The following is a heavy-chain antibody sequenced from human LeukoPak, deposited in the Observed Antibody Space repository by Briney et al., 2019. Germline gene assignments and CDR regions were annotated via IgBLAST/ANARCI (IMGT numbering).Heavy chain of an antibody. CDR2: IWYDGSNK. D-gene: IGHD4-23*01. CDR1: GFTFSSYG. V-gene: IGHV3-33*01. Sequence: GGSLRLSCAASGFTFSSYGMHWVRQAPGKGLEWVAVIWYDGSNKYYADTVKGRITISRDNSKNTLYLQMNSLRAEDTAVYYCASSTVDDAFDIWGQGTMVTVSS. CDR3: ASSTVDDAFDI. J-gene: IGHJ3*02.